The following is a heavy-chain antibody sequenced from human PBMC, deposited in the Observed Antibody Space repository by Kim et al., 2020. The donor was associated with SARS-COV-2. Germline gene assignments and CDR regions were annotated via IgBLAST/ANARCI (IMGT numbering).Heavy chain of an antibody. CDR2: INHSGST. V-gene: IGHV4-34*01. Sequence: SETLSLTCAVYGGSFSGYYCSWIRQPPGKGLEWIGEINHSGSTNYNPSLKSRVTISVDTSKNQFSLKLSSVTAADTAVYYCARGWRGEAAAGSVYHFDYWGQGTLVTVSS. D-gene: IGHD6-13*01. CDR3: ARGWRGEAAAGSVYHFDY. CDR1: GGSFSGYY. J-gene: IGHJ4*02.